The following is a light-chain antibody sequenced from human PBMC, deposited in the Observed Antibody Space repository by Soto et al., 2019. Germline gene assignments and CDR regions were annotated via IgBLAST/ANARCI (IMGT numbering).Light chain of an antibody. Sequence: QSLLNQPASVSGSPGQSITISCTGTISDVGRYNYVSWYQHHPGNAPKLIIYEVSNRPSGVSDRFSGSKSGSTASLTISGLQAEDEADYYCSSYTTISTLVFGSGTKVTVL. CDR1: ISDVGRYNY. CDR3: SSYTTISTLV. J-gene: IGLJ1*01. CDR2: EVS. V-gene: IGLV2-14*01.